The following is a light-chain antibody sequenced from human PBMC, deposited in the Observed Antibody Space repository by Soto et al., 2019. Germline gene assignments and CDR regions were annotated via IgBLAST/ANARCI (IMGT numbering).Light chain of an antibody. Sequence: EIVLTQSPGTLSLSPGERATPSCRASQSVGSSYVGWYQHKPGQVPRLVIYGASSRATGIADRFSGSGSGTDFTLTISRLEPEDFAVYYCEHFGNSRTFGQGTKVEIK. CDR3: EHFGNSRT. J-gene: IGKJ1*01. V-gene: IGKV3-20*01. CDR2: GAS. CDR1: QSVGSSY.